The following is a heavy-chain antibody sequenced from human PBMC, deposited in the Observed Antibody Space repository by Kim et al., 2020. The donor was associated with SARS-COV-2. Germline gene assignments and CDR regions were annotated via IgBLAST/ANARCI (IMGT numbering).Heavy chain of an antibody. D-gene: IGHD3-10*01. CDR1: GFIFMNYA. CDR3: AKSVGEYYYYSGLDV. CDR2: ISGSGGNT. J-gene: IGHJ6*02. V-gene: IGHV3-23*01. Sequence: GGSLRLSCDASGFIFMNYAMTWVRQAPGKGLEWVAAISGSGGNTDYVDSVKGRFTISRDTSKETVYLQMSSLRAEDTAVYFCAKSVGEYYYYSGLDVWG.